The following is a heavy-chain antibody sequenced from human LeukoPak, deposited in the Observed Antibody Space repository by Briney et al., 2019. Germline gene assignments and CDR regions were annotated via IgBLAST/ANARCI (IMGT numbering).Heavy chain of an antibody. CDR1: GGSISSGGYY. J-gene: IGHJ6*02. D-gene: IGHD3-9*01. V-gene: IGHV4-31*03. CDR3: ARSPAYYDILTGYPNYGVDV. Sequence: SETLSLTCTVSGGSISSGGYYWSWIRQHPGKCLEWIGYIYYSGSTYYNPSPKSRVTISVDTSKNQFSLKLSSVTAADTAVYYCARSPAYYDILTGYPNYGVDVWGQGTTVTVSS. CDR2: IYYSGST.